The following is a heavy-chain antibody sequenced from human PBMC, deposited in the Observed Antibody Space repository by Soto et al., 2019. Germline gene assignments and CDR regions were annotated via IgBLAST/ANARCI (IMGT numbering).Heavy chain of an antibody. CDR1: GGSFSGYY. J-gene: IGHJ5*02. D-gene: IGHD2-8*01. CDR3: ARECIGVYWFDP. CDR2: INHSGST. V-gene: IGHV4-34*01. Sequence: QVQLQQWGAGLLKPSETLSLTCAVYGGSFSGYYWSWIRQPPGKGLEWIGEINHSGSTNYNPSLKSRVTISVDTSKNQFSLKLSSVTAADTAVYYCARECIGVYWFDPWGQGTLVTVSS.